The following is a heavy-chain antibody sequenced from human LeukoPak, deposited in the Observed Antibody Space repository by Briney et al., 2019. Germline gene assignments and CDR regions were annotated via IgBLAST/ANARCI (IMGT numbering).Heavy chain of an antibody. CDR1: GFTFSSYS. J-gene: IGHJ4*02. D-gene: IGHD6-19*01. CDR3: ARGSSSGWYWDY. CDR2: ISSSSSYI. V-gene: IGHV3-21*01. Sequence: GGSLRLSCAASGFTFSSYSMNWVRQAPGKGLEWVSSISSSSSYIYYADSVKGRFTISRDNAKNSLYLQMNSLRAGDTAVYYCARGSSSGWYWDYWGQGTLVTVSS.